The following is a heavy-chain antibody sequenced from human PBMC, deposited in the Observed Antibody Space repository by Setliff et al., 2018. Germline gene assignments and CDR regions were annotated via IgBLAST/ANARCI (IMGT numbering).Heavy chain of an antibody. J-gene: IGHJ3*02. D-gene: IGHD7-27*01. Sequence: GASVKVSCKTSGFSFTSFGFSWVRQAPGQGLEWMGSISGYNANTNYAQNLQGRVTMTRDTSTSTAYMELRSLRSDDTAVYYCAREPLWGSHDAFDIWGQGTMVTVSS. CDR1: GFSFTSFG. CDR2: ISGYNANT. CDR3: AREPLWGSHDAFDI. V-gene: IGHV1-18*01.